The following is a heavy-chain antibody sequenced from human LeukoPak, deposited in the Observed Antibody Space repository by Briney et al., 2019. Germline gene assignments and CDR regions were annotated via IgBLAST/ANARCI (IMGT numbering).Heavy chain of an antibody. CDR2: IYYSGST. J-gene: IGHJ3*02. CDR1: GGSISSDY. CDR3: ARGRYYYDSSGHNAFDI. D-gene: IGHD3-22*01. Sequence: SETLSLTCTVSGGSISSDYWSWIRQSPGKGLEWIGCIYYSGSTNYNPSLKSRVTISVDTSKNQFSLKPSSVTAADTAVYYCARGRYYYDSSGHNAFDIWGQGTMVTVSS. V-gene: IGHV4-59*01.